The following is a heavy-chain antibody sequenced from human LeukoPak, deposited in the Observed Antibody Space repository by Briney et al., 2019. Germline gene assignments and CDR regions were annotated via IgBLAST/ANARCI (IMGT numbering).Heavy chain of an antibody. V-gene: IGHV3-73*01. Sequence: PGGSLRLSCAASGFTFSGSAIYWVRQASGKGLEWVGHVRSKPYSYATAYAASVKDRFTISRDDSKNTAYLQMNSLKTEDTAVYYCTNNYAAYWGQGTLVTVSS. CDR3: TNNYAAY. J-gene: IGHJ4*02. CDR1: GFTFSGSA. D-gene: IGHD1-1*01. CDR2: VRSKPYSYAT.